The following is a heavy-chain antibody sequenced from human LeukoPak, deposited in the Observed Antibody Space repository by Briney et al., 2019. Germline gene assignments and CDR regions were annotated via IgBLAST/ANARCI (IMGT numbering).Heavy chain of an antibody. J-gene: IGHJ1*01. CDR1: GGTFSSYA. CDR2: IIPIFGTA. V-gene: IGHV1-69*06. Sequence: AASVKVSCKAFGGTFSSYAISWVRQAPGQGLEWMGGIIPIFGTANYAQKFQGRVTITADKSTSTAYMELSSLRSEDTAVYYCARDAYSSGPEYFQHWGQGTLVTVSS. CDR3: ARDAYSSGPEYFQH. D-gene: IGHD6-19*01.